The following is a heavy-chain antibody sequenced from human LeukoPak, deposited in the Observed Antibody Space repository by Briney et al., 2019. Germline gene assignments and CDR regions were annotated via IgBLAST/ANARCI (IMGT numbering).Heavy chain of an antibody. V-gene: IGHV1-69*13. J-gene: IGHJ4*02. Sequence: SVKVSCKASGGTFSSYAISWVRQAPGQGLEWMGGIIPIFGTANYAQKFQGRVTITADESTSTAYMELSSLRSEDTAVYYCARSLNSGSYPSGSRGQGTLVTVSS. CDR1: GGTFSSYA. D-gene: IGHD1-26*01. CDR3: ARSLNSGSYPSGS. CDR2: IIPIFGTA.